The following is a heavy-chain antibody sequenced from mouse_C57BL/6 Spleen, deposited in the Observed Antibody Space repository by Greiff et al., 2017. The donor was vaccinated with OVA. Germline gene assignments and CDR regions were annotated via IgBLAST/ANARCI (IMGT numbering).Heavy chain of an antibody. D-gene: IGHD2-4*01. CDR3: ARKGMIPHYYAMDY. CDR2: IWSGGST. V-gene: IGHV2-2*01. Sequence: QVQLQQSGPGLVQPSQSLSITCTVSGFSLTSYGVHWVRQSPGKGLEWLGVIWSGGSTDYNAAFISRLSISKDNSKSQVFFKMNSLQAADTAIYYCARKGMIPHYYAMDYWGQGTSVTVSS. J-gene: IGHJ4*01. CDR1: GFSLTSYG.